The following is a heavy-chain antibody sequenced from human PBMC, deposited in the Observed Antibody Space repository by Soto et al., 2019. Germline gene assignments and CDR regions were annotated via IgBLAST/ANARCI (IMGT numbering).Heavy chain of an antibody. V-gene: IGHV4-39*02. Sequence: QLQLQASGPGLVKPSETLSLTCTVSGGSISSGSHFWAWIRQPPGKGLESIGSIHYSGSTYYNPSLKSRVTISVDTSQNHFSLRLTSVNAADTAMYYCARLGIDYYDSRKAFDIWGQGTMVTVSS. CDR2: IHYSGST. CDR3: ARLGIDYYDSRKAFDI. CDR1: GGSISSGSHF. D-gene: IGHD3-22*01. J-gene: IGHJ3*02.